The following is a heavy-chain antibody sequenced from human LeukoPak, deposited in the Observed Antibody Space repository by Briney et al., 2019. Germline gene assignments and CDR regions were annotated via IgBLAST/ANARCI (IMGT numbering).Heavy chain of an antibody. Sequence: SETLALTCTVSGGSISSRGHYWAWIRQPPGKGLEWIGSVYYSGSSYYNPSLKSRVTTSVDTSKNQLSLKLSSVTAADTAVYYCARHNGQYYYYYGMDVWGQGTTVTVSS. D-gene: IGHD2-8*01. CDR1: GGSISSRGHY. CDR3: ARHNGQYYYYYGMDV. CDR2: VYYSGSS. J-gene: IGHJ6*02. V-gene: IGHV4-39*01.